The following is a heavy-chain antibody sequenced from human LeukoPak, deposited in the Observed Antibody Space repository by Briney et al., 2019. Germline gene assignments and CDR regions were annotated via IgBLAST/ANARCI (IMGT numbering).Heavy chain of an antibody. Sequence: GGSLRLSCAASGFTFDDYAMHWVRQAPGKGLEWVSGISWNSGSIGYADSVKGRFTISRDNAKNSLYLQMNSLRAEDTALYYCAKATSFGDSSGYTHFDYWGQGTLVTVSS. CDR1: GFTFDDYA. CDR3: AKATSFGDSSGYTHFDY. V-gene: IGHV3-9*01. D-gene: IGHD3-22*01. CDR2: ISWNSGSI. J-gene: IGHJ4*02.